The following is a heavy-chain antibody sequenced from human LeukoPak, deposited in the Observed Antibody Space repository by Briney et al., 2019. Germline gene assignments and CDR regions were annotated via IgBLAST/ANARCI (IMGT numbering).Heavy chain of an antibody. CDR1: GFTFSNYG. D-gene: IGHD1-7*01. J-gene: IGHJ5*01. CDR3: ARDLAPGPGDHNWNYKNCFDS. V-gene: IGHV3-33*01. Sequence: GGSLRLSCAASGFTFSNYGMHWVRQAPGKGVEWVTVIWYDGSKEYYADSVKGRFAISRDNSKNTLYLQMHSLTADDTAVYYCARDLAPGPGDHNWNYKNCFDSWGQGTLVTVSS. CDR2: IWYDGSKE.